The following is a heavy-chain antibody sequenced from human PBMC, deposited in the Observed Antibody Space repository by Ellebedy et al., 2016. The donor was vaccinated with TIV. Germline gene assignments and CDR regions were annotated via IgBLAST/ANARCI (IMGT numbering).Heavy chain of an antibody. V-gene: IGHV1-2*02. CDR1: GYTFTTYY. CDR2: NIPSSGGT. D-gene: IGHD3-10*01. CDR3: ARGVLFAGRGTFDY. J-gene: IGHJ4*02. Sequence: AASVKVSCKASGYTFTTYYIHWLRQAPGQGLEWLGWNIPSSGGTSYATKFQCRFAMTRDTSVSTAYMELTNLRSDDTSIYYCARGVLFAGRGTFDYWGQGALVTVSS.